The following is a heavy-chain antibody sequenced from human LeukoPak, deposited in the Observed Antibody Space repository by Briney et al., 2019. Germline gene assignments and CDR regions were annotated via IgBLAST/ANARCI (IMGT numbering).Heavy chain of an antibody. CDR2: ISPGDSDT. J-gene: IGHJ4*02. Sequence: GKSLKISCKGSGYSFTNYWIGWVRHMPGKGLEWMGIISPGDSDTRYSPSFQGQVTISADKSISTAYLQWSSLKASDTAMYYCARLLPTMTIDYWGQGTLVTVSS. CDR1: GYSFTNYW. V-gene: IGHV5-51*01. D-gene: IGHD4-17*01. CDR3: ARLLPTMTIDY.